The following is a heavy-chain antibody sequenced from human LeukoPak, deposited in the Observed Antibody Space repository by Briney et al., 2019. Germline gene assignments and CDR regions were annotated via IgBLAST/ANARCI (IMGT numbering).Heavy chain of an antibody. J-gene: IGHJ4*02. V-gene: IGHV4-59*01. CDR2: IYYSGST. Sequence: SETLSLTCSVSGGSISSYYWSWIRQPPGKGLEWIGYIYYSGSTNHNLSLKSRVTISVDTSKNQFSLKLSSVTAADTAVYYCARVTSSWSFDYWGRGTLVTVSS. CDR1: GGSISSYY. CDR3: ARVTSSWSFDY. D-gene: IGHD6-13*01.